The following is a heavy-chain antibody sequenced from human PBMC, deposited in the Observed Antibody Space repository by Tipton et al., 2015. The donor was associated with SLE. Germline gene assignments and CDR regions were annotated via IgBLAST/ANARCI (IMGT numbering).Heavy chain of an antibody. D-gene: IGHD6-13*01. CDR1: GFTFDDYG. J-gene: IGHJ4*02. CDR3: ASLSSNWYSNY. V-gene: IGHV3-74*01. Sequence: SLRLSCAASGFTFDDYGMHWVRQAPGKGLVWVSRINGDGTSISYADSVKGRFTISRDNTKNTLYLQMNSLRAEDTALYYCASLSSNWYSNYWGQGALVTVSA. CDR2: INGDGTSI.